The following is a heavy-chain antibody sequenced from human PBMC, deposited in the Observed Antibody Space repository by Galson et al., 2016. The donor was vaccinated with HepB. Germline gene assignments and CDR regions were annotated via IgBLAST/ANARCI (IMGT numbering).Heavy chain of an antibody. D-gene: IGHD4-17*01. V-gene: IGHV3-7*03. CDR3: ARLYGDVTLFDY. Sequence: SLRLSCAASGFIFSSSWMSWVRQAPGKGLEWVANIKPDGSGGHFLDSLKGRFTVSRDNAKNSLDLQMNSLRVDDTAVYYCARLYGDVTLFDYWGQGTLVTVSS. J-gene: IGHJ4*02. CDR1: GFIFSSSW. CDR2: IKPDGSGG.